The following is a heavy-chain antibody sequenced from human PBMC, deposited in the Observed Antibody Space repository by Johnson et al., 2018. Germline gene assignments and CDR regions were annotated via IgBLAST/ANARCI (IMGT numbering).Heavy chain of an antibody. V-gene: IGHV3-7*01. CDR2: IDQDESEK. CDR1: GFIFSGYC. CDR3: ARGGPQGYYDYGVDV. Sequence: VQLVESGGGLVQPGGSLRLSCVASGFIFSGYCMSWVRQAPGKGLEWVANIDQDESEKYYVDSVKGRFTISRDNAKNSLYLQMSSLRVEDTAVYYCARGGPQGYYDYGVDVWGQGTTVTVSS. J-gene: IGHJ6*02.